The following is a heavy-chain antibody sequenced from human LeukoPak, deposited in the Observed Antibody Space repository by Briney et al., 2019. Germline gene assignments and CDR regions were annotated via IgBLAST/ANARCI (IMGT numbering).Heavy chain of an antibody. CDR2: INPNSGGT. V-gene: IGHV1-2*02. D-gene: IGHD2-8*01. J-gene: IGHJ6*03. Sequence: GASVKVSCKASGYTFTGYYMHWVRQAPGQGLEWMGWINPNSGGTNYAQEVQGRVTMTSDTSISTAYMELSRLRSDATAVYYCASSYCTNGVCAYYYYYMDVWGKGTTVTVSS. CDR3: ASSYCTNGVCAYYYYYMDV. CDR1: GYTFTGYY.